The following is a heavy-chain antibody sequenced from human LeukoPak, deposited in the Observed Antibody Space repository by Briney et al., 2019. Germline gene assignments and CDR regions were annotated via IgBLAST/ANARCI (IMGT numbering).Heavy chain of an antibody. CDR1: GGSIRSYY. J-gene: IGHJ3*02. CDR3: ARLDDPFEI. V-gene: IGHV4-59*01. Sequence: SETLSLTCTVSGGSIRSYYWSWIRQPPGKGLEWIGYIYYSGSTNYNPSLKSRVTISVDMSKNQFSLKLSSVTAADTAVYYCARLDDPFEIWGQGTMVTISS. CDR2: IYYSGST.